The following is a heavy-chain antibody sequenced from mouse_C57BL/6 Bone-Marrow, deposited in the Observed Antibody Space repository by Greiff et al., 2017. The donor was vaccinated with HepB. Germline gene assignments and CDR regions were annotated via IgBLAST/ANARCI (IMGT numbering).Heavy chain of an antibody. CDR1: GYTFTSYW. CDR3: ARESDHYYEYYFDD. CDR2: IDPNSGGT. D-gene: IGHD1-2*01. V-gene: IGHV1-72*01. J-gene: IGHJ2*01. Sequence: VQRVESGAELVKPGASVKLSCKASGYTFTSYWMPWVKQRPGRGLEWIGRIDPNSGGTKYNEKFKSKATLTVDKPSSTAYMQLSSLTSEDSAVYYCARESDHYYEYYFDDWGQGTTLTVSS.